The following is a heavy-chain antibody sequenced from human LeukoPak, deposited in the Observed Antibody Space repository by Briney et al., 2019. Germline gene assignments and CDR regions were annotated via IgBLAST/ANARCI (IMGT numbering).Heavy chain of an antibody. CDR3: AKGDYSRTRPYDSYMDV. V-gene: IGHV3-23*01. CDR1: GFTFSNNA. CDR2: ISTGVTSK. D-gene: IGHD6-13*01. J-gene: IGHJ6*03. Sequence: GGSLRLSCAASGFTFSNNAMSWVRQAPGKGLGKGLEWVSGISTGVTSKYYADSVKGRFTISRDNSKNNLYLQMDSLRVEDTAVYYCAKGDYSRTRPYDSYMDVWGKGTTVTVSS.